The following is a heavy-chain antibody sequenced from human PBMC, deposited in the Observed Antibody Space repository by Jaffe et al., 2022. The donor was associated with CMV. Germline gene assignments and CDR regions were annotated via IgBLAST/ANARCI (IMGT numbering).Heavy chain of an antibody. Sequence: EVQLVESGGGLVQPGGSLRLSCAASGFTFSSYWMSWVRQAPGKGLEWVANIKQDGSEKYYVDSVKGRFTISRDNAKNSLYLQMNSLRAEDTAVYYCARDIMVRGVIGCFDYWGQGTLVTVSS. J-gene: IGHJ4*02. CDR3: ARDIMVRGVIGCFDY. CDR1: GFTFSSYW. V-gene: IGHV3-7*01. D-gene: IGHD3-10*01. CDR2: IKQDGSEK.